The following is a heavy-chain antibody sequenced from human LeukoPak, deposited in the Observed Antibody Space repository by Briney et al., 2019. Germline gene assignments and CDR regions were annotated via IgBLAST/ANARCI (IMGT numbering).Heavy chain of an antibody. D-gene: IGHD5-12*01. CDR3: AREGYDYRYYYYGMDV. CDR1: GFAVSSSY. Sequence: GGSLRLSCAASGFAVSSSYMSWVRQTPGKGLEWVSVIYSDGSTFYTDSVKGRFTISRDNSKNTLYLQMNSLRAEDTAVYYCAREGYDYRYYYYGMDVWAKGPRSPSP. CDR2: IYSDGST. V-gene: IGHV3-53*01. J-gene: IGHJ6*02.